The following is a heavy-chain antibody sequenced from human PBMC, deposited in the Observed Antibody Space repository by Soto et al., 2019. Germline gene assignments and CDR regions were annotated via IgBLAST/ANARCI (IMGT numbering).Heavy chain of an antibody. CDR3: ARVRLTAPGRSVDY. Sequence: PGGSLRLSCAASGFTFSSYGVHWVRQAPGKGLEWVSSMSYDGGEKYYADSVKGRFTVSRDTSKNTLYLQMNSLRIEDTAVYYCARVRLTAPGRSVDYWGQGTLVTV. D-gene: IGHD3-16*01. V-gene: IGHV3-30*04. J-gene: IGHJ4*02. CDR1: GFTFSSYG. CDR2: MSYDGGEK.